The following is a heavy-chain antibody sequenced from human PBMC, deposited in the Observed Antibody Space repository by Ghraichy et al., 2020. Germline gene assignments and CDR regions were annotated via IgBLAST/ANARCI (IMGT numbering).Heavy chain of an antibody. D-gene: IGHD3-9*01. CDR3: ARELLDPPHHDAFDI. J-gene: IGHJ3*02. CDR2: ISYDGSNK. V-gene: IGHV3-30-3*01. CDR1: GFTFSSYA. Sequence: GGSLRLSCAASGFTFSSYAMHWVRQAPGKGLEWVAVISYDGSNKYYADSVKGRFTISRDNSKNTLYLQMNSLRAEDTAVYYCARELLDPPHHDAFDIWGQGTMVTVSS.